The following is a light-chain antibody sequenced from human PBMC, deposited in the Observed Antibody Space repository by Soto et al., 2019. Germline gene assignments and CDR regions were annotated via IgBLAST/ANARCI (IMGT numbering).Light chain of an antibody. CDR1: SSDVGGYNY. Sequence: QSVLTQPASVSGSPGQSITISCTGTSSDVGGYNYVSWYQQHPGKAPKLMIYDVSNRPSGVSNRFSGSKSGNTASLTISGLQAEVESDYYCSSYTSSSTLNVFGTGTKVTV. CDR3: SSYTSSSTLNV. V-gene: IGLV2-14*01. J-gene: IGLJ1*01. CDR2: DVS.